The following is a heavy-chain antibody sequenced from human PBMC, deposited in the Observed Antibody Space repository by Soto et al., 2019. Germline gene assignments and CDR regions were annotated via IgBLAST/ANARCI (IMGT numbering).Heavy chain of an antibody. CDR3: ARGWNNIVAVPAKTDFDY. CDR2: INHSGST. Sequence: SETLSLTCAVYGGSFSGYYWSWIRQPPGKGLEWIGEINHSGSTNYNPSLESRVTISVDTSKNQFSLKLSSVTAADTAVYYCARGWNNIVAVPAKTDFDYWGQGTLVTVSS. CDR1: GGSFSGYY. J-gene: IGHJ4*02. V-gene: IGHV4-34*01. D-gene: IGHD2-2*01.